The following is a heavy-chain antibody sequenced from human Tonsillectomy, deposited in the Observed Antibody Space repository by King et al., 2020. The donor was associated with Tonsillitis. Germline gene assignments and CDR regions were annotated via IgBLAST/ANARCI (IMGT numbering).Heavy chain of an antibody. D-gene: IGHD6-13*01. CDR1: GGPFSSYA. V-gene: IGHV1-69*01. CDR3: ARAEIHSLEFVEQQLVPGESLPPSDYYYGMDV. CDR2: IIPIFGTT. J-gene: IGHJ6*02. Sequence: QMQLVQSGAEVKKPGSSVKVSCKASGGPFSSYAISWVRQAPGQGLEWMGGIIPIFGTTNYAQNFQGSVTITADESTSTAYMELSSLRSEDTAVYYGARAEIHSLEFVEQQLVPGESLPPSDYYYGMDVWGQGTTVTVSS.